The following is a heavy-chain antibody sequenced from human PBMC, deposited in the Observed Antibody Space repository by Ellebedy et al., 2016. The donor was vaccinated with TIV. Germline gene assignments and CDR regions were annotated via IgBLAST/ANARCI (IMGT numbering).Heavy chain of an antibody. Sequence: MPSETLSLTCHVSVDSISNYYGSWIRQPPGKVLEWVGCMFFSGSANYNPSLKSRVTISLDTSKNQFSLKLSSVTAADTAVDYCASSLTMLRGGMDVWGQGTTVTVSS. CDR1: VDSISNYY. V-gene: IGHV4-59*01. D-gene: IGHD3-10*01. CDR3: ASSLTMLRGGMDV. J-gene: IGHJ6*02. CDR2: MFFSGSA.